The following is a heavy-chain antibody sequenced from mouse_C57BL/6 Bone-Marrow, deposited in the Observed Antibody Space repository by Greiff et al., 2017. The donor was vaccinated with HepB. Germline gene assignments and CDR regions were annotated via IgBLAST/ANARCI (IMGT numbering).Heavy chain of an antibody. CDR1: GFTFSDYY. Sequence: EVKLVESGGGLVQPGGSLKLSCAASGFTFSDYYMYWVRQTPEKRLEWVAYISNGGGSTYYPDTVKGRFTISRDNAKNTMYLQMSRMKSEGTAMYCWARGSYRGYYAMDYWGQGTSVTVSS. D-gene: IGHD2-12*01. CDR3: ARGSYRGYYAMDY. CDR2: ISNGGGST. J-gene: IGHJ4*01. V-gene: IGHV5-12*01.